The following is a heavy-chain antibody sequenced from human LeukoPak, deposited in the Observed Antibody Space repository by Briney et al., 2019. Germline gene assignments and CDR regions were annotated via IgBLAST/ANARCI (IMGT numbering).Heavy chain of an antibody. Sequence: KPSETLSLTCAVSGGSISSGNWWSWARQPPGNGLEWIGEIYHSGSINYNPSLKSRVTISLDKSKNQFSLKLNSVTAAETAVYYCARDLRVPAAMGDAFDIWGQGKMVTVSS. J-gene: IGHJ3*02. V-gene: IGHV4-4*02. CDR3: ARDLRVPAAMGDAFDI. D-gene: IGHD2-2*01. CDR2: IYHSGSI. CDR1: GGSISSGNW.